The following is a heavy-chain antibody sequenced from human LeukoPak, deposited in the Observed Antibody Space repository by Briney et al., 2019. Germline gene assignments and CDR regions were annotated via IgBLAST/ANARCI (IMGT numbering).Heavy chain of an antibody. CDR2: IIPIFGTA. V-gene: IGHV1-69*13. J-gene: IGHJ5*02. CDR1: GGTFSSYA. D-gene: IGHD3-22*01. CDR3: ASGSYDSSGSFDP. Sequence: SVKVSCKASGGTFSSYAISWVRQAPGQGLEWMGGIIPIFGTANYAQKFQGRVTITADESTSTAYMELSSLRSEDTAVYYCASGSYDSSGSFDPLGQGTLVTVSS.